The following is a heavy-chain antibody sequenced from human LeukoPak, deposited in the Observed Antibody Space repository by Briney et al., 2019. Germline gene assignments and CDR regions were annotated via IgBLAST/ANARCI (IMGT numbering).Heavy chain of an antibody. CDR2: IIPILGIA. CDR3: ARPGGGYGMDV. V-gene: IGHV1-69*04. Sequence: GASVKVSRKASGGTFSSYAISWVRQAPGQGLEWMGRIIPILGIANYAQKFQGRVTITADKSTSTAYMELSSLRSEDTAVYYCARPGGGYGMDVWGQGTTVTVSS. J-gene: IGHJ6*02. CDR1: GGTFSSYA. D-gene: IGHD3-16*01.